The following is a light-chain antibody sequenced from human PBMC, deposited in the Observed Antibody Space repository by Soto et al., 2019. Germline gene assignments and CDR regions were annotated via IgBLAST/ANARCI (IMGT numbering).Light chain of an antibody. CDR3: QQRTLWPRT. V-gene: IGKV3-11*01. CDR2: GAS. J-gene: IGKJ1*01. Sequence: EIVLTQSPATLSLSPGERATLSCRASQSLSGTLAWFQQKPGQHPRLLIYGASNRATGIPARFTASGSGTDFTLPISSLEPEDFAVYYCQQRTLWPRTFGQGAKVEIK. CDR1: QSLSGT.